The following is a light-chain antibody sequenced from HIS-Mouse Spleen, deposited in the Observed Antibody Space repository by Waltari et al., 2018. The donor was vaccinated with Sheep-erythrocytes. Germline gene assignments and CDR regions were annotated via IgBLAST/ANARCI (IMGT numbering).Light chain of an antibody. CDR1: SSHVGGYDY. CDR3: CSYAGSYNHV. V-gene: IGLV2-11*01. Sequence: QSALTQPRSVSGSPGQSVTISCPGTSSHVGGYDYVSVYQQHPGKAPNLMIYDVSKRPSGVPDRFSGSKSGNTASLTISGLQAEDEADYYCCSYAGSYNHVFATGTKVTVL. J-gene: IGLJ1*01. CDR2: DVS.